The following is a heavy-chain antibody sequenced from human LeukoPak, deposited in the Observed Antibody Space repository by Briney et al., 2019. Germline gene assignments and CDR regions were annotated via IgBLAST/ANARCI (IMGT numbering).Heavy chain of an antibody. CDR2: ISGSGGST. J-gene: IGHJ4*02. D-gene: IGHD5-24*01. CDR1: GFTFRIYA. V-gene: IGHV3-23*01. CDR3: AKPPYGRDVYNYFDY. Sequence: GGSLRLSCAGSGFTFRIYAMSWVRQAPGKGLEWVSAISGSGGSTYYADSVKGRFTISRDNSKNMLYLQMNSLRVEDTAVYYCAKPPYGRDVYNYFDYWGQGTLVTVSS.